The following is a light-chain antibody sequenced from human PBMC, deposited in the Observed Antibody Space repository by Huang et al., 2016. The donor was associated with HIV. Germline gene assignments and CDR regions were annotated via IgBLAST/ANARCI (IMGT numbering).Light chain of an antibody. V-gene: IGKV3-15*01. CDR1: QIVSSH. Sequence: ETVMTQSPVTLSVSPGDRASLSCRSSQIVSSHLAGYQQKPGQAPRLLIYAASTRATGGPARFSGSGAGTEFTLTISTLQSEDSAVYYCQQYNDFRSTFGPGTRVEIK. CDR3: QQYNDFRST. CDR2: AAS. J-gene: IGKJ3*01.